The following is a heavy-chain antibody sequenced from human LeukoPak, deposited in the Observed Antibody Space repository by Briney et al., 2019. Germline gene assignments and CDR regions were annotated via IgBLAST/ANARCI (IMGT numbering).Heavy chain of an antibody. J-gene: IGHJ3*02. Sequence: SGTLSLTCAVSGGSISSSNCWSWIRQPPGKGLEWIGEIYHSGSTNYNPSLKSRVTISVDKSKNQFSLKLSSVTAADTAVYYCATSTLDTAAGWAFDIWGQGTVVTVSS. CDR2: IYHSGST. V-gene: IGHV4-4*02. CDR1: GGSISSSNC. D-gene: IGHD5-18*01. CDR3: ATSTLDTAAGWAFDI.